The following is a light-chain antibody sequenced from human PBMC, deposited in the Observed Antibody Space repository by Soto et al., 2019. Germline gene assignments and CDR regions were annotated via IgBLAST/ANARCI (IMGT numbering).Light chain of an antibody. CDR3: QVRTNWSIA. CDR1: QSVSSY. V-gene: IGKV3-11*01. J-gene: IGKJ5*01. CDR2: DAS. Sequence: EIVLTQSPGTLSLSPGERATLSCSASQSVSSYLAWYQQKPGQAPRLLIYDASNRATGIPARFSGTGSGTDFTLTINNLELEDFAVYYCQVRTNWSIAFGRGTRLEIK.